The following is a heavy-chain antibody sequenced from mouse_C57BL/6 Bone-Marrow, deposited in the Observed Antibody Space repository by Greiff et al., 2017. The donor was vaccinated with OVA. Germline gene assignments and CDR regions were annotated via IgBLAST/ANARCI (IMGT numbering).Heavy chain of an antibody. J-gene: IGHJ2*01. CDR2: ISSGGDYI. D-gene: IGHD4-1*02. Sequence: EVLLVESGEGLVKPGGSLKLSCAASGFTFSSYAMSWVRQTPEKRLEWVAYISSGGDYIYYADTVKGRFTISSDTARNTLYLQMSSLKSEDTAMYYCTREAGGATGTSFDYWGQGTTLTVSS. CDR1: GFTFSSYA. CDR3: TREAGGATGTSFDY. V-gene: IGHV5-9-1*02.